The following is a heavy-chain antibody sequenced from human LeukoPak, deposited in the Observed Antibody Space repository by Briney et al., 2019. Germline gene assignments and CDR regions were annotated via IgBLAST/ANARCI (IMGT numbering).Heavy chain of an antibody. V-gene: IGHV3-21*01. CDR1: GFTVSSNY. J-gene: IGHJ4*02. CDR2: ISSSSSYI. Sequence: SGGSLRLSCAASGFTVSSNYMSWVRQAPGKGLEWVSSISSSSSYIYHADSVKGRFTISRDNAKNSLYLQMNSLRAEDTAVYYCARDLRLDYWGQGTLVTVSS. CDR3: ARDLRLDY.